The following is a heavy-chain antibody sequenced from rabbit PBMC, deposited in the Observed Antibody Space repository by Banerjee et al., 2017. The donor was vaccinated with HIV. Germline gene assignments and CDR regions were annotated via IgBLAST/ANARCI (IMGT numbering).Heavy chain of an antibody. CDR1: GFDFSSNA. D-gene: IGHD8-1*01. CDR3: ARVDADNTYYNGYYFNL. V-gene: IGHV1S47*01. CDR2: IYTGSGST. J-gene: IGHJ4*01. Sequence: QEQLVESGGGLVKPGGTLTLTCKASGFDFSSNAMCWVRQAPGKGPEWIACIYTGSGSTYYASWAKGRFTISRSTSLNTVDLKMTSLTAADTATYFCARVDADNTYYNGYYFNLWGPGTLVTVS.